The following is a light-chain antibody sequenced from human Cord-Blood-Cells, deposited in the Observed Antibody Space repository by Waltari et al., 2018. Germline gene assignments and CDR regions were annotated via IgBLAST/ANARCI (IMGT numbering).Light chain of an antibody. CDR3: QQYKCTPPIT. CDR1: PRVLYSSNNKNY. V-gene: IGKV4-1*01. Sequence: DLVLAQAPDSRAVYLGARATINCKSSPRVLYSSNNKNYLALYQQKPGQPPKLPIYWASTRESGVPDRFSGSGSETDFTLSISSLQAEDVAVDYGQQYKCTPPITFGQGTRLEIK. CDR2: WAS. J-gene: IGKJ5*01.